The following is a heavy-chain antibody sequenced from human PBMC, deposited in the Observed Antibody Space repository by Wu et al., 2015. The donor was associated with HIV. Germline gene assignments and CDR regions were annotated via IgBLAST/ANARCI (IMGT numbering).Heavy chain of an antibody. CDR2: MNPNSGNT. Sequence: QVQLVQSGAEVKKPGASVKVSCKASGYTFTSYDINWVRQATGQGLEWMGWMNPNSGNTGYAQKFQGRVTMTRNTSISTAYMELSSLRSEDTAVYYCARAGTIAYYYGFGGDAFDIWGQGDNGHRLF. V-gene: IGHV1-8*01. CDR1: GYTFTSYD. CDR3: ARAGTIAYYYGFGGDAFDI. D-gene: IGHD3-10*01. J-gene: IGHJ3*02.